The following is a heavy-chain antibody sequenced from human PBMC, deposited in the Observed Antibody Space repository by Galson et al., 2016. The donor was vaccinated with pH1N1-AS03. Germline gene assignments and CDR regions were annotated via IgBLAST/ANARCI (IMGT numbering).Heavy chain of an antibody. CDR2: ISGDNGNT. CDR3: ARDLGGGIIKEAY. CDR1: GYTFTSYG. Sequence: SVKVSCKASGYTFTSYGISWVRQAPGQGLEWMGWISGDNGNTNYAQKFQSRVTMTTDTSTSTAYMELRSLRSDDTAVFYCARDLGGGIIKEAYWGQGTLVTVSS. J-gene: IGHJ4*02. D-gene: IGHD3-10*01. V-gene: IGHV1-18*04.